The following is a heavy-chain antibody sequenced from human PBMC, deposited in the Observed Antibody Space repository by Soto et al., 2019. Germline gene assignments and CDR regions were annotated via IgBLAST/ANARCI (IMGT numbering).Heavy chain of an antibody. D-gene: IGHD6-6*01. V-gene: IGHV4-59*08. CDR2: MDHSGIT. J-gene: IGHJ6*03. Sequence: QVQLQESGPGLVKPSETLSLTCTVSGGSISSFYWSWIRRPPGKGLEWVGYMDHSGITNDNPSLESRVAISVDTSKNQFSLKLNSVTAADTAVYYCVITPYSSSGNYYRYMDVWGKGTTVTVSS. CDR1: GGSISSFY. CDR3: VITPYSSSGNYYRYMDV.